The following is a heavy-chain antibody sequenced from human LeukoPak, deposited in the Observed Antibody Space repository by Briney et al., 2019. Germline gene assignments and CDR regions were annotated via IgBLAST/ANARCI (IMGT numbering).Heavy chain of an antibody. J-gene: IGHJ4*02. Sequence: SETLSLTCTVSGGSIGGSNYYWAWIRQPPGKELEWIGSIYYSGTTYYNPSLKSRVTISVDTSKNQFSLKLSSVTAADTAVYYCATEWEPPRSGYWGQGTLVTVSS. CDR2: IYYSGTT. CDR3: ATEWEPPRSGY. V-gene: IGHV4-39*01. D-gene: IGHD1-26*01. CDR1: GGSIGGSNYY.